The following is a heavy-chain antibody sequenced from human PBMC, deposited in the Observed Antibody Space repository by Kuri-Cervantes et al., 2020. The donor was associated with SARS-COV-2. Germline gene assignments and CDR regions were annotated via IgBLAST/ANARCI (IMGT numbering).Heavy chain of an antibody. Sequence: ESLKISCTVSGGSISSSSYYWGWIRQPPGKGLEWIGSIYYSGSTYYNPSLKSRVTISVDTSKNQFSLKLSSVTAADTAMYYCASDHIAVAGTGDYWGQGTLVTVSS. V-gene: IGHV4-39*01. CDR3: ASDHIAVAGTGDY. J-gene: IGHJ4*02. CDR1: GGSISSSSYY. D-gene: IGHD6-19*01. CDR2: IYYSGST.